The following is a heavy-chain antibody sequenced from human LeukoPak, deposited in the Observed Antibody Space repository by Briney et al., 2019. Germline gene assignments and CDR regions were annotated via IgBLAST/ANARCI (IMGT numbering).Heavy chain of an antibody. CDR1: GFTVSSNY. CDR3: ATSGNYYLKY. V-gene: IGHV3-53*01. J-gene: IGHJ4*02. CDR2: IYSDGRT. Sequence: GGSLRLSCAASGFTVSSNYMSWVRQAPGKGLEWVSVIYSDGRTYYADSVKGRFTISRDNAKNALSLQMNSLRDEDTAVYYCATSGNYYLKYWGQGTLVTVSS. D-gene: IGHD1-26*01.